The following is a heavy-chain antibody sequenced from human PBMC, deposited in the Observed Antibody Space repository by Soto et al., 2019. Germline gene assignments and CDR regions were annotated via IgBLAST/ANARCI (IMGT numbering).Heavy chain of an antibody. CDR1: DGSISIGGYS. CDR2: IYHSGST. V-gene: IGHV4-30-2*01. CDR3: AIRTHYYDSSGSYWGWFDP. D-gene: IGHD3-22*01. J-gene: IGHJ5*02. Sequence: SETLSVTCAVSDGSISIGGYSWSGIRQPPGKGPEWIGYIYHSGSTYYNPSLKSRVTISVDRSKNQFSLKLSSVTAADTAVYYCAIRTHYYDSSGSYWGWFDPWGHGTLVTVSS.